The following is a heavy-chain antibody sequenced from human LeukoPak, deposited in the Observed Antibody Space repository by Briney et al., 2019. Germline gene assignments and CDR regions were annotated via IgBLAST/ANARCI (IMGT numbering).Heavy chain of an antibody. D-gene: IGHD1-26*01. CDR3: AKGREGSYSRSFDY. V-gene: IGHV3-23*01. Sequence: TGGSLRLPCAASGFTFSSYAMSWVRQAPGKGLEWVSAISGSGGSTYYADSVKGRFTISRDNSKNTLYLQMNSLRAGDTAVYYCAKGREGSYSRSFDYWGQGTLVTVSS. CDR1: GFTFSSYA. J-gene: IGHJ4*02. CDR2: ISGSGGST.